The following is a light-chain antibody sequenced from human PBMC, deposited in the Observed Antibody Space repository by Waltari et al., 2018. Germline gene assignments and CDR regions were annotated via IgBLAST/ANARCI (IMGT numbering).Light chain of an antibody. CDR1: QSISSN. CDR3: QQYNNWPPYT. J-gene: IGKJ2*01. CDR2: GAS. V-gene: IGKV3-15*01. Sequence: EIVMTQSPATLSVSPGERPTLSCRASQSISSNLAWYQQKPGQPPRLLIYGASTRATGVPARFSGSGSGTDFTLTISNLQSEDFAIYYCQQYNNWPPYTFGQGTKL.